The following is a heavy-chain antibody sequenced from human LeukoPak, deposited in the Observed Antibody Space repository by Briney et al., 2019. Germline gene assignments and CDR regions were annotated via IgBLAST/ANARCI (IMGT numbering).Heavy chain of an antibody. Sequence: PGGSLRLSCAASGFTFSSYAMSWVRQAPGKGLEWVSAISGSGGSTYYADSVKGRFTISRDNSKNTLYLQMNSLRAEDTAVYYCAKVRIVVVIERGYYFDYWGQGTLVTVSS. V-gene: IGHV3-23*01. CDR3: AKVRIVVVIERGYYFDY. CDR1: GFTFSSYA. J-gene: IGHJ4*02. CDR2: ISGSGGST. D-gene: IGHD3-22*01.